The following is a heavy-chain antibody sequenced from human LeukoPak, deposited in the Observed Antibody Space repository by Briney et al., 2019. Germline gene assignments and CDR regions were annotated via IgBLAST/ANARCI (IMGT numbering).Heavy chain of an antibody. CDR3: AGGPTYQYYFDY. CDR2: ISACNGNT. V-gene: IGHV1-18*01. D-gene: IGHD2-2*01. Sequence: AASVNVSCKASGYTLTSYGISWVRQAPGQGLEWMGWISACNGNTNYAQKLQGRVTMTTDTSTSTAYMELRSLRSDDAAVYYCAGGPTYQYYFDYWGQGTLVTVSS. J-gene: IGHJ4*02. CDR1: GYTLTSYG.